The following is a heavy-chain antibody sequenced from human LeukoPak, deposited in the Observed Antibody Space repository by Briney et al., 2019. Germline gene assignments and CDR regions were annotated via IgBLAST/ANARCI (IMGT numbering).Heavy chain of an antibody. CDR3: AREAVMPVAPVKIGTSDRPLYEYYGLDV. CDR1: GFAFGSYA. CDR2: IYGDDET. V-gene: IGHV3-53*01. J-gene: IGHJ6*02. Sequence: GGSLRLSCEASGFAFGSYAMHWVRQAPGKGLEWVSVIYGDDETNYADSVKGRFTISRDNSKNTLYLQMNSLRADDTAVYYCAREAVMPVAPVKIGTSDRPLYEYYGLDVWGQGTTVTVS. D-gene: IGHD1/OR15-1a*01.